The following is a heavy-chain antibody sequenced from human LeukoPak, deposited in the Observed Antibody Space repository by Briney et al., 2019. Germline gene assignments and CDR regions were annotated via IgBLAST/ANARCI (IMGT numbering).Heavy chain of an antibody. CDR1: GFTFSSYA. Sequence: GGSLRLSCAASGFTFSSYAMHWVRQAPGKGLEWVAVISYDGSNKYYADSVKGRLTISRDNSKNTLYLQMNSLRAEDTAVYYCARDQGNGLDYYYYGMDVWGKGTTVTVSS. CDR2: ISYDGSNK. J-gene: IGHJ6*04. D-gene: IGHD4-17*01. V-gene: IGHV3-30*04. CDR3: ARDQGNGLDYYYYGMDV.